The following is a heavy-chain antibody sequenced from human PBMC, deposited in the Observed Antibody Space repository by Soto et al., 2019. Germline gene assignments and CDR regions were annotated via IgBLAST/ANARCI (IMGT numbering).Heavy chain of an antibody. CDR1: GGSLSDYF. J-gene: IGHJ4*02. V-gene: IGHV4-34*01. CDR3: ARPFAAQTVVGFDF. D-gene: IGHD6-19*01. Sequence: SETLSLTCVVSGGSLSDYFWSWIRQPPGKALEWIGSINHAGNTYYNPSLKSRVTIFIDTSKSHFSLSLRSVTAADTAVYYCARPFAAQTVVGFDFWGQGLLVTVSS. CDR2: INHAGNT.